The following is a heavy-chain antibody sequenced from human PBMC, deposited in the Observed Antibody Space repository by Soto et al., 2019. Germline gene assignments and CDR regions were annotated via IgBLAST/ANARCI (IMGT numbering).Heavy chain of an antibody. V-gene: IGHV4-4*02. J-gene: IGHJ4*02. Sequence: QVQLQESGPGLVRPSGTLSLTCAVSGVSISSSHWWTWVRQTPGKGLGWIGEIYHSGSTNYNPSLKSRVTISVDKSKNQFSLRLTSVTAADTAVYYCAGGDGSGNYFIWGQGTLVTVTS. CDR3: AGGDGSGNYFI. CDR2: IYHSGST. CDR1: GVSISSSHW. D-gene: IGHD3-10*01.